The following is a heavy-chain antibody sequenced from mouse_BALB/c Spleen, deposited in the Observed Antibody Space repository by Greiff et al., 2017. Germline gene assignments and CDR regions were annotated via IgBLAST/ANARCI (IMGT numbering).Heavy chain of an antibody. CDR3: TRFDYDAMDY. CDR2: INPSNGGT. Sequence: VQLVESGAELVKPGASVKLSCKASGYTFTSYYMYWVKQRPGQGLEWIGEINPSNGGTNFNEKFKSKATLTVDKSSSTAYMQLSSLTSEDSAVYYCTRFDYDAMDYWGQGTSVTVSS. CDR1: GYTFTSYY. V-gene: IGHV1S81*02. J-gene: IGHJ4*01.